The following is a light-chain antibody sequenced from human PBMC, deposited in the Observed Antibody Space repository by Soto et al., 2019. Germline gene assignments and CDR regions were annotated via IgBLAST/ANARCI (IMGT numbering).Light chain of an antibody. V-gene: IGLV1-51*01. CDR3: RTWGTSLNVLYV. CDR2: DNN. Sequence: QSLLAQPPSVSAAPGQNVTISCSGTSSTIGTTYVSWSQHVPGTAPQLLMYDNNKRPSGIPDRFSAFKSATSVTLAITCLQGGYEADYYCRTWGTSLNVLYVFGTGTKDTVL. J-gene: IGLJ1*01. CDR1: SSTIGTTY.